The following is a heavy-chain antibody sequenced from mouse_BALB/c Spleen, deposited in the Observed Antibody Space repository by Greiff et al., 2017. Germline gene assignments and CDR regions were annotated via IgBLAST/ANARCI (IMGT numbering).Heavy chain of an antibody. CDR2: INPYNGDT. D-gene: IGHD1-1*01. V-gene: IGHV1-37*01. Sequence: VQLKESGPELVKPGASVKISCKASGYSFTGYFMNWVKQSHGKSLEWIGRINPYNGDTFYNQKFKGKATLTVDKSSSTAHMELLSLTSEDSAVYYCGRSRGILRNYNAMDYWGQGTSVTVSS. CDR3: GRSRGILRNYNAMDY. J-gene: IGHJ4*01. CDR1: GYSFTGYF.